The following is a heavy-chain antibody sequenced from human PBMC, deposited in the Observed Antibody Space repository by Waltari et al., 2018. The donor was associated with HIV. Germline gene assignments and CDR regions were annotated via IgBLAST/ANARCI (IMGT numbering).Heavy chain of an antibody. CDR1: GFTFSSYA. Sequence: QVQLVESGGGVVQPGRSLRLSCAASGFTFSSYAMHWVRQAPGKGLEWVAVISYDGSNKDYADSVKGRFTISRDNSKNTLYLQMNSLRAEDTAVYYCARALVVVVAATIDYWGQGTLVTVSS. D-gene: IGHD2-15*01. V-gene: IGHV3-30*01. CDR3: ARALVVVVAATIDY. J-gene: IGHJ4*02. CDR2: ISYDGSNK.